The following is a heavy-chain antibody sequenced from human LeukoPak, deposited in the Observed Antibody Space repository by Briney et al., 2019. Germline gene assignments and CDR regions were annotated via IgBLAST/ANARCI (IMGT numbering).Heavy chain of an antibody. J-gene: IGHJ4*02. D-gene: IGHD3-3*01. V-gene: IGHV3-13*01. CDR3: ARIKSMGRSGYDYFDY. Sequence: GGSLRLSCAASGFSLSRYDMHWVRQATGKGLEWVSGIGTGGDTYYPGSVKGRFTISRENAKNSLYLQMNSLRAEDTAVYYCARIKSMGRSGYDYFDYWGQGTLVTVSS. CDR1: GFSLSRYD. CDR2: IGTGGDT.